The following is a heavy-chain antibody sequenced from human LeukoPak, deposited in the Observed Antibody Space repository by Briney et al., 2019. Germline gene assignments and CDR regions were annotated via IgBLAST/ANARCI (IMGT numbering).Heavy chain of an antibody. J-gene: IGHJ4*02. D-gene: IGHD3-22*01. CDR1: GYIHPSYG. CDR2: ISAYNGNT. V-gene: IGHV1-18*01. CDR3: ARANYDSSGYYFDY. Sequence: SVKVSCKASGYIHPSYGINWVRQAPCQGLEWMGWISAYNGNTNYARKLQGRVTMTTDTSTNTAYMALRSLRSDDTAVYYCARANYDSSGYYFDYWGQGTLVTVSS.